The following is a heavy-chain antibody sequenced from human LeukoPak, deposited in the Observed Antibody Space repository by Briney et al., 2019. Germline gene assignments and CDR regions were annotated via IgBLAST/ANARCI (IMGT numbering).Heavy chain of an antibody. Sequence: SGGSLRLSCVASGFTLSSNWMTWVRQAPGKGLERVANIKQDGSAESYVGSVKGRFTISRDNAKNSLYLQMDSLRVEDTAVYFCATAPEDYYFGLDVWGQGTTVTVSS. CDR2: IKQDGSAE. V-gene: IGHV3-7*01. CDR3: ATAPEDYYFGLDV. J-gene: IGHJ6*02. CDR1: GFTLSSNW.